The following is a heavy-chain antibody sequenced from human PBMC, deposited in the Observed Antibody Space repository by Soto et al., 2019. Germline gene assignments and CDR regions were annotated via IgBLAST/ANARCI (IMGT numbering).Heavy chain of an antibody. Sequence: GGSLRLSCAASGFTFSSYAMSWVRQAPGKGLEWVSAISGSGGSTYYADSVKGRFAISRANSKNTLYLQMNSLRAEDTAVYYCAKDGIPAGYCSGGSCYLASFDIWGQGTMVTVSS. CDR3: AKDGIPAGYCSGGSCYLASFDI. V-gene: IGHV3-23*01. D-gene: IGHD2-15*01. CDR1: GFTFSSYA. CDR2: ISGSGGST. J-gene: IGHJ3*02.